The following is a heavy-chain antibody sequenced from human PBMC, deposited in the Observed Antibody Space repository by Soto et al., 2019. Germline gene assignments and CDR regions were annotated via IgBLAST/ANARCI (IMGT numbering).Heavy chain of an antibody. Sequence: SETLFLTCTVSGGSISSYYWSWIRQPPGKGLEWIGYIYYSGSTNYNPSLKSRVTISVDTSKNQFSLKLSSVTAADTAVYYCARVGYYYDSSGYTDAFDIWGQGTMVT. J-gene: IGHJ3*02. V-gene: IGHV4-59*01. CDR2: IYYSGST. CDR3: ARVGYYYDSSGYTDAFDI. CDR1: GGSISSYY. D-gene: IGHD3-22*01.